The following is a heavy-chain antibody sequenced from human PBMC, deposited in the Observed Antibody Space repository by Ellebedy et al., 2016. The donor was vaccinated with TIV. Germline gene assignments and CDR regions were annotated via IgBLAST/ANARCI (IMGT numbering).Heavy chain of an antibody. CDR1: GFNFGVYS. CDR2: IAGRTSLI. V-gene: IGHV3-48*04. CDR3: VRWGDYEGWDL. J-gene: IGHJ5*02. Sequence: PGGSLRLSCAGSGFNFGVYSINWVRQAPGKGLEWLSYIAGRTSLIYYADSVKGRFTISRDNAKNSAFLQMNSLRVEDTAMYYCVRWGDYEGWDLWGQGTLVTVSS. D-gene: IGHD4-17*01.